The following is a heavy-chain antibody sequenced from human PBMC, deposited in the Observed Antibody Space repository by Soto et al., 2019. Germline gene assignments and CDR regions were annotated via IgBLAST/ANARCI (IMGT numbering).Heavy chain of an antibody. V-gene: IGHV3-48*01. CDR2: ISSNGSSI. J-gene: IGHJ5*02. CDR1: GFTFRSYW. CDR3: AREGGDLNWFDP. Sequence: PGGSLRLSCAASGFTFRSYWMQWVRQAPGKGLVWVSCISSNGSSIYYADSVKGRFTISRDNAKNSLYLQMNSLRAEDTAVYYCAREGGDLNWFDPWGQGTLVTVSS. D-gene: IGHD4-17*01.